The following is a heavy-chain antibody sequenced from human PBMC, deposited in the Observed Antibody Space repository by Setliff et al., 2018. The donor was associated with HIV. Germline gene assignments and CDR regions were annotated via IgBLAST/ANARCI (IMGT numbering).Heavy chain of an antibody. V-gene: IGHV4-59*01. CDR1: GGSMSRFY. CDR3: ARAEGDAYNSLPYFDS. CDR2: VYSTGSI. J-gene: IGHJ4*02. D-gene: IGHD1-1*01. Sequence: SETLSLTCTVSGGSMSRFYWTWIRQPPGKGLEWIGFVYSTGSINYSPSFRGQLTISLDTSENQFSLHLTSVTAADTAVYYCARAEGDAYNSLPYFDSWGPGALVTVSS.